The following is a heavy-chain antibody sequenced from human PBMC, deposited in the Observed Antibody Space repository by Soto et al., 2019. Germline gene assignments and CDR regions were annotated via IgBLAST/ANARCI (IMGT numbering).Heavy chain of an antibody. D-gene: IGHD2-15*01. CDR1: GYTFTSYG. J-gene: IGHJ4*02. V-gene: IGHV1-18*01. CDR3: ARTLPAYCSGGSCYSGGFDY. CDR2: ISAYNGNT. Sequence: QVQLVQSGAEVKKPGASVKVSCKASGYTFTSYGISWVRQAPGQVLEWMGWISAYNGNTNYAQQHEGRVNMTPDTSTNTAYMELRSLRSDDTAVYYCARTLPAYCSGGSCYSGGFDYWGQGTLVTVSS.